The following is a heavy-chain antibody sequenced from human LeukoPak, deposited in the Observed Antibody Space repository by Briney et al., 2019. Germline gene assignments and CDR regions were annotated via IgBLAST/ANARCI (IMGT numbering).Heavy chain of an antibody. CDR2: INPNSGGT. V-gene: IGHV1-2*02. Sequence: ASVKVSCKASGYTFTGYYMHWARQAPGQGLEWMGWINPNSGGTNYAQKFQGRITMTTDTSTSTGYMELRSLRSDDTAVYYCARDLKMGYSSGRYSWGTGSSNDYWGQGTLVTVSS. CDR3: ARDLKMGYSSGRYSWGTGSSNDY. CDR1: GYTFTGYY. D-gene: IGHD6-19*01. J-gene: IGHJ4*02.